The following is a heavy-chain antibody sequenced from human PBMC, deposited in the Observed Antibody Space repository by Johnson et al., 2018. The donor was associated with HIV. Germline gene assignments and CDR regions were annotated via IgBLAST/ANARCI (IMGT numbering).Heavy chain of an antibody. CDR2: IWYDGSNN. D-gene: IGHD6-6*01. V-gene: IGHV3-33*06. CDR1: GLSFSNFG. CDR3: AKDRGDGVAARRRSAFDI. J-gene: IGHJ3*02. Sequence: QVQLVESGGGVVQPGKSLTLSCVDSGLSFSNFGIHWVRQAPGKGPEWVAVIWYDGSNNYYADSVKGRFTISRDNSKNTLYLQMNSLRAEDTAVYYCAKDRGDGVAARRRSAFDIWGQGTMVTVSS.